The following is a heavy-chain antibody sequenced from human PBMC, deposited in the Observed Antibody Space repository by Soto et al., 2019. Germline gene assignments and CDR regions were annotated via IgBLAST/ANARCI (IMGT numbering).Heavy chain of an antibody. CDR1: GGTFSSYA. Sequence: SLKVSCKASGGTFSSYAISWVRQAPGQGLEWMGGIIPIFGTANYAQKFQGRVTITADESTSTAYMELSSLRSEDTAVYYCARDLADYYGSGSYYKPPPMDVWGQGTTVTVSS. V-gene: IGHV1-69*13. CDR3: ARDLADYYGSGSYYKPPPMDV. J-gene: IGHJ6*02. CDR2: IIPIFGTA. D-gene: IGHD3-10*01.